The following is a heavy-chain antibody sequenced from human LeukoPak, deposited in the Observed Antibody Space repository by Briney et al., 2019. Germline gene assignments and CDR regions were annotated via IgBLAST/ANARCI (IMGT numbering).Heavy chain of an antibody. J-gene: IGHJ3*02. CDR2: ISDDVGRT. D-gene: IGHD3-10*01. CDR1: GFTFSNYA. V-gene: IGHV3-23*01. Sequence: PGGSLRLSCAASGFTFSNYAMTWVRQAPGKGLEWVSLISDDVGRTYYADSVKGRFTISRDDSKNTLFLQMNNLRAEDTAVYYCARGRSITLLRGVAMSDGFDIWGQGAMVAVSS. CDR3: ARGRSITLLRGVAMSDGFDI.